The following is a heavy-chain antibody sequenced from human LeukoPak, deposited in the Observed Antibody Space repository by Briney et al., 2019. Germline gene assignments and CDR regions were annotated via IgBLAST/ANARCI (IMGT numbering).Heavy chain of an antibody. CDR3: AKVYYDFWSGYPQDYYYYMDV. CDR2: ISYDGSNK. D-gene: IGHD3-3*01. Sequence: GGSLRLSCAASGFTFSSYAMHWVRQAPGKGLEWVAVISYDGSNKYYADSVKGRFTISRDNSKNTLYLQMNSLRAEDTAVYYCAKVYYDFWSGYPQDYYYYMDVWGKGTTVTVSS. J-gene: IGHJ6*03. CDR1: GFTFSSYA. V-gene: IGHV3-30-3*01.